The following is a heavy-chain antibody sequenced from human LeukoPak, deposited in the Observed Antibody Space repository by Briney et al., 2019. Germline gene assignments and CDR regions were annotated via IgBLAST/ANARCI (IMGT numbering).Heavy chain of an antibody. V-gene: IGHV3-74*01. J-gene: IGHJ4*02. Sequence: GGSLRLSCAASGFTFSSYWMHWVRQAPGKGPVWVSRINSDGSSTSYADSVKGRFTISRDNAKNTLYLQMNSLRAEDTAVYYCARAGFLESGGICWGQGTLVTVSS. CDR1: GFTFSSYW. D-gene: IGHD3-3*01. CDR2: INSDGSST. CDR3: ARAGFLESGGIC.